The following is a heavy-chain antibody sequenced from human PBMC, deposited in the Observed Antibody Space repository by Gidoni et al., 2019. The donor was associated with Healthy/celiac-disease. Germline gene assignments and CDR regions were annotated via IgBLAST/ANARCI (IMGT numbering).Heavy chain of an antibody. CDR1: GYSISSGYS. V-gene: IGHV4-38-2*02. CDR3: ARSAGYYFFDY. J-gene: IGHJ4*02. Sequence: QVQLQESGPGLVKPSETLSLTCTVSGYSISSGYSWGWIRQPPGKGLEWSGSIYHSGSTYYNPSLKSRVTISVDTSKNQFSLKLSSVTAADTAVYYCARSAGYYFFDYWGQGTLVTVSS. D-gene: IGHD6-13*01. CDR2: IYHSGST.